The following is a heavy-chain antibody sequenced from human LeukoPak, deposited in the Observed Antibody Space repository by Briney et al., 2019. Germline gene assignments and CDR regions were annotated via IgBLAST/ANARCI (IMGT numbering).Heavy chain of an antibody. CDR2: IIPIFGTA. CDR1: GYTFASYA. CDR3: ARQEPSGVLYYYYMDV. Sequence: ASVKVSCKASGYTFASYAMNWVRQAPGQGLEWMGGIIPIFGTANYAQKFQGRVTITADESTSTAYMELSSLRSEDTAVYYCARQEPSGVLYYYYMDVWGKGTTVTVSS. J-gene: IGHJ6*03. V-gene: IGHV1-69*13. D-gene: IGHD1-14*01.